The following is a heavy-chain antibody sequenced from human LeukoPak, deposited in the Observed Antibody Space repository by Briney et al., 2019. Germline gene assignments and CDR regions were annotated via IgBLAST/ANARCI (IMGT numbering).Heavy chain of an antibody. CDR3: ARDLGISGWYAPPLGYFDY. V-gene: IGHV1-2*02. J-gene: IGHJ4*02. D-gene: IGHD6-19*01. Sequence: ASVKVSCKASGYTFTDYYMHWVRQAPGQGLEWMGWINPKSGGTNFAQKFQGRVTLTRDTSISTTYMELGRLTSDDTAVYYCARDLGISGWYAPPLGYFDYWGQGTLVTVSS. CDR2: INPKSGGT. CDR1: GYTFTDYY.